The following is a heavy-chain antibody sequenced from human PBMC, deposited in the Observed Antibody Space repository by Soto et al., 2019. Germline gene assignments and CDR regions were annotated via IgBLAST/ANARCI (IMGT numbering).Heavy chain of an antibody. D-gene: IGHD6-13*01. CDR2: ISNTGSHI. V-gene: IGHV3-21*06. CDR3: AAEYRSSWSYYFYY. J-gene: IGHJ4*02. CDR1: GFTFSAYI. Sequence: GGSLRLSCAASGFTFSAYIMNWGRQAPGKGLEWVSSISNTGSHIYYADSVKGRFTISRDNVGDSLDLHMDSLRVEDTAVYYCAAEYRSSWSYYFYYWGQGTLVTVSS.